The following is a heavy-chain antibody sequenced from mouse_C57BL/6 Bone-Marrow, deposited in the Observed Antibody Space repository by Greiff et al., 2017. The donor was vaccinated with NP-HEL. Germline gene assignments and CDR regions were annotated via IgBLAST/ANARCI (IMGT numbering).Heavy chain of an antibody. V-gene: IGHV1-64*01. CDR1: GYTFTSYW. Sequence: QVQLQQSGAELVKPGASVKLSCKASGYTFTSYWMHWVKQRPGQGLEWIGMIHPNSGSTNYNEKFKSKATLTVDKSSSTAYMQLSSLTSEDSAVYYCANITTVVADWYFDVWGTGTTVTVSS. CDR2: IHPNSGST. J-gene: IGHJ1*03. CDR3: ANITTVVADWYFDV. D-gene: IGHD1-1*01.